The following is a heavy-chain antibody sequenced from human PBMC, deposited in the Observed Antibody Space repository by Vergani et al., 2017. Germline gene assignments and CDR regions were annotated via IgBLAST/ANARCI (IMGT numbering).Heavy chain of an antibody. D-gene: IGHD4-11*01. J-gene: IGHJ5*02. CDR2: IYYSGST. Sequence: QVQLQESGPGLVKPSETLSLTCTVSGGSISSYFWSWIRQPPGKGLEWIGYIYYSGSTNYNPSLKSRVTITVDASKNQFSLKLSSVTAADAAVYYCARVGRGDYNPYTWFVPWGQGTLVTVSS. CDR1: GGSISSYF. CDR3: ARVGRGDYNPYTWFVP. V-gene: IGHV4-59*01.